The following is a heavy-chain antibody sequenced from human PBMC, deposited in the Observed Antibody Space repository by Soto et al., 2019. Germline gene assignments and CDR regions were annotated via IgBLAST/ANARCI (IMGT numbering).Heavy chain of an antibody. CDR3: ARVYTSGWTFDF. J-gene: IGHJ4*02. V-gene: IGHV1-3*01. D-gene: IGHD6-19*01. Sequence: QVQLVQSGAEVKQPGASASVSCKASGYNFTTYVVHWLRQAPGQGPEWMGWINCGSGNTVYSQKFQGRVTFTRDTSARTAYMDLNSLTSGDTAVYYCARVYTSGWTFDFWGRGTLVTVSS. CDR1: GYNFTTYV. CDR2: INCGSGNT.